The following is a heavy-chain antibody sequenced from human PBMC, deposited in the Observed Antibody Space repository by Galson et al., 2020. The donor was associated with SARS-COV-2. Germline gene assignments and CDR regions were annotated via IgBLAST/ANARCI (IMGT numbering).Heavy chain of an antibody. D-gene: IGHD3-22*01. CDR2: INHSGDT. Sequence: SETLSLTCAVYGGSFSGYSWIWIRQPPGKGLEWIGEINHSGDTNYNPSLKSRVTMSVDTSKNQFSLKLSSVTAADTAVYYCARGVTYYYDSSGYYYIDYWGQGTLVTVSS. J-gene: IGHJ4*02. V-gene: IGHV4-34*01. CDR1: GGSFSGYS. CDR3: ARGVTYYYDSSGYYYIDY.